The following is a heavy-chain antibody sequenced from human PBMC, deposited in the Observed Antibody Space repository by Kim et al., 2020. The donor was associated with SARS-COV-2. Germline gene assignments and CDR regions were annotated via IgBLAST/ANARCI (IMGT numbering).Heavy chain of an antibody. CDR1: GFTFSRYS. CDR2: ICNNSSTI. D-gene: IGHD2-15*01. CDR3: ARDPRFTIVVVVVAHGMDV. V-gene: IGHV3-48*02. Sequence: GGSLRLSCAASGFTFSRYSMNWVRQAPGKGLEWVSHICNNSSTIYYADSVKGRFTISRDSAKNTLYLQMNSLRDEDTAVYYCARDPRFTIVVVVVAHGMDVWGQGTPVTVSS. J-gene: IGHJ6*02.